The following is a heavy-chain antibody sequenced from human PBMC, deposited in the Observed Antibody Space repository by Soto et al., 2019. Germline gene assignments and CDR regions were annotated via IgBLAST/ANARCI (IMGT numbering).Heavy chain of an antibody. CDR1: GGSISSGGYS. J-gene: IGHJ6*02. Sequence: SETLSLTCAVSGGSISSGGYSWSWIRQPPGKGLEWIGYIYHSGSTYYNKSLKSQVTISVDRSKNQLSLKLSSVTAADTAVYYCASINAGTGGLYYYYGMDVWGQGTTVTVS. V-gene: IGHV4-30-2*01. D-gene: IGHD1-1*01. CDR2: IYHSGST. CDR3: ASINAGTGGLYYYYGMDV.